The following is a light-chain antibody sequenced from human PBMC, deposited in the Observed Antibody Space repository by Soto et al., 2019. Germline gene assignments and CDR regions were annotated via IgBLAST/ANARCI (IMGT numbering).Light chain of an antibody. CDR1: SSDVGGYEY. CDR2: EVS. CDR3: SSYAGSNKYG. J-gene: IGLJ1*01. V-gene: IGLV2-8*01. Sequence: HSVLTQPPSASGSSGQSVTICCTGTSSDVGGYEYGSWDQQHHGRAPKLIISEVSQRHSGVPDRCSGSKSGNPASLTASGLQAEDEVDYYCSSYAGSNKYGFGTGTKVTVL.